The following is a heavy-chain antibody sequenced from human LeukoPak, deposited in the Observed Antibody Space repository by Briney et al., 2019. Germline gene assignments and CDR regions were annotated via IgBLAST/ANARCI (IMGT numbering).Heavy chain of an antibody. V-gene: IGHV3-23*01. Sequence: GGSLRLSCAASGFTLSSYDMSWLRQATGKGLEWVSAISGSGGSTYYADSVKGRFTISRDNSKNTLYLQMNSLRAEDTAVYYCAKVIAAAGSAFDYWGQGTLVTVSS. J-gene: IGHJ4*02. D-gene: IGHD6-13*01. CDR1: GFTLSSYD. CDR2: ISGSGGST. CDR3: AKVIAAAGSAFDY.